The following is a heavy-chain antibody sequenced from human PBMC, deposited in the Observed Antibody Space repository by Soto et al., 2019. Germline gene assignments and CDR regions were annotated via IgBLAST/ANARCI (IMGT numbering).Heavy chain of an antibody. CDR1: GYTFTSYD. J-gene: IGHJ6*02. CDR3: ARGRVLEVLMVYGPLYYGMDV. D-gene: IGHD2-8*01. Sequence: ASVKVSCKASGYTFTSYDINWVRQATGQGLEWMGWMNPNSGNTGYAQKFQGRVTMTRNTSISTAYMELSSLRSEDTAVYYCARGRVLEVLMVYGPLYYGMDVWGQRTTVTVSS. V-gene: IGHV1-8*01. CDR2: MNPNSGNT.